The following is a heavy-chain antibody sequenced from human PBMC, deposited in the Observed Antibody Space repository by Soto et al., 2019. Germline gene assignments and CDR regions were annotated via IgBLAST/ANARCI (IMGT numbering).Heavy chain of an antibody. D-gene: IGHD3-16*01. CDR3: AKDKFTFGGMTYYFDY. V-gene: IGHV3-9*01. Sequence: GGSLRLSCAASGFTFDDYAMHWVRQAPGKGLEWVSGISWNSGSIGYADSVKGRFTISRDNAKNSLYLQMNSLRAEDTALYYCAKDKFTFGGMTYYFDYWGQGTLVTVSS. CDR2: ISWNSGSI. J-gene: IGHJ4*02. CDR1: GFTFDDYA.